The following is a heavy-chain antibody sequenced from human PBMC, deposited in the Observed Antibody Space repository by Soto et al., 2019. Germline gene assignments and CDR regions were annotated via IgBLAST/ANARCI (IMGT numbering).Heavy chain of an antibody. D-gene: IGHD3-3*01. CDR3: ARDSDFWSGYSLYYHYGMDV. CDR1: GFTFSSYA. V-gene: IGHV3-30-3*01. Sequence: GGSLRLSCAASGFTFSSYAMHWVRQAPGKGLEWVAVISYDGSNKYYADSVKGRFTISRDNSKNTLYLQMNSLRAEDTAVYYCARDSDFWSGYSLYYHYGMDVWGQGTTVTVSS. J-gene: IGHJ6*02. CDR2: ISYDGSNK.